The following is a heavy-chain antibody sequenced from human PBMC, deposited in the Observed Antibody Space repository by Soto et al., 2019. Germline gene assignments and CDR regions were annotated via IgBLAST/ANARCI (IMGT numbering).Heavy chain of an antibody. V-gene: IGHV4-34*01. D-gene: IGHD3-10*01. Sequence: SETLSLTCAVYGGSFSGYYWSWIRQPPGKGLEWIGEINHSGSTNYNPSLKSRVTISVDTSKNQFSLKLSSVTAADTAVYYCARERHYYGSGSYGMDVWGQGNPGHRLL. CDR1: GGSFSGYY. J-gene: IGHJ6*02. CDR3: ARERHYYGSGSYGMDV. CDR2: INHSGST.